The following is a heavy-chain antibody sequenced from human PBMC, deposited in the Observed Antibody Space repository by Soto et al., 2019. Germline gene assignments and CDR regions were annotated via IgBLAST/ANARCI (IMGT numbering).Heavy chain of an antibody. D-gene: IGHD3-3*01. V-gene: IGHV1-3*01. CDR3: ARDDSSVSGVVTLDH. J-gene: IGHJ4*02. CDR1: GYSFKNYA. Sequence: ASVKVSCKASGYSFKNYAVHWVRQAPGQRLEWMGFTNEGSGNTRFSQKFQGRISITRDTSASTVYLDLSSLTSEDTAIYYCARDDSSVSGVVTLDHWGPGTVVTVSS. CDR2: TNEGSGNT.